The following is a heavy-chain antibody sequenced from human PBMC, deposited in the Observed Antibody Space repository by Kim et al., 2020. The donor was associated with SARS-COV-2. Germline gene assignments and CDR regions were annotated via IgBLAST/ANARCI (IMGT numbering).Heavy chain of an antibody. CDR3: ARDRGLQLPPPNWALNMFDS. CDR1: GFTFSSYP. CDR2: ISYDESSA. Sequence: GGSLRLSCAASGFTFSSYPMHWVRQAPGKGLEWVAIISYDESSAFYTDSVKGRFTVSRDNSKNTLYLQMNSLRVEDTAVYYCARDRGLQLPPPNWALNMFDSWGQGTLVTVSS. D-gene: IGHD5-18*01. V-gene: IGHV3-30*04. J-gene: IGHJ5*01.